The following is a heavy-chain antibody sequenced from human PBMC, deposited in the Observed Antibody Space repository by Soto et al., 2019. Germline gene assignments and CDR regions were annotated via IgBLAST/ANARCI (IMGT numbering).Heavy chain of an antibody. J-gene: IGHJ6*04. V-gene: IGHV3-66*01. CDR2: IQSGGPT. CDR1: GFTVSSKY. Sequence: GGSLRLSCAASGFTVSSKYMSWARQAPGKGLEWVSLIQSGGPTYYADSVKGRFTISRDTSENTVHLQMDSLRAEDTAVYYARDDVLCDGGRWYGVPLDVWGKGTTVTVSS. CDR3: RDDVLCDGGRWYGVPLDV. D-gene: IGHD2-15*01.